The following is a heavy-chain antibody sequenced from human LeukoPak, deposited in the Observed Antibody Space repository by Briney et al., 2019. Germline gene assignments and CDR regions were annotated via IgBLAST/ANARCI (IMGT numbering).Heavy chain of an antibody. Sequence: GGSLRLSCAASGFTFSSYIMNWVRQAPGKGLEWVSSISSSSSYIYYADSVKGRFTISRDNAKNSLYLQMNSLRAEDTAVYYCARVRYYYDSSGLDYWGQGTLVTVSS. D-gene: IGHD3-22*01. CDR3: ARVRYYYDSSGLDY. CDR1: GFTFSSYI. J-gene: IGHJ4*02. CDR2: ISSSSSYI. V-gene: IGHV3-21*01.